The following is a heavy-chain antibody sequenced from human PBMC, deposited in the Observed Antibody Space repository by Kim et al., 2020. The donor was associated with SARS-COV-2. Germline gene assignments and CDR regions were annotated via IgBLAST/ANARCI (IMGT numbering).Heavy chain of an antibody. D-gene: IGHD3-10*01. J-gene: IGHJ5*02. Sequence: SETLSLTCAVYGGSFSGYYWSWIRQPPGKGLEWIGEINHSGSTNYNPSLKSRVTISVDTSKNQFSLKLSSVTAADTAVYYCARGRGSGSYRHWFDPCGQG. CDR1: GGSFSGYY. CDR2: INHSGST. CDR3: ARGRGSGSYRHWFDP. V-gene: IGHV4-34*01.